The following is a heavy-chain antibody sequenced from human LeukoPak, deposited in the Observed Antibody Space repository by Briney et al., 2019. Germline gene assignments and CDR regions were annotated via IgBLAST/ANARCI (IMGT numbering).Heavy chain of an antibody. D-gene: IGHD3-10*01. CDR1: GFTFSSYW. CDR3: ARGLWVGSGNYYSYYFDY. CDR2: IHTDGSVT. J-gene: IGHJ4*02. Sequence: GGSLRLSCAASGFTFSSYWMHWVRQAPGKGLVWVSRIHTDGSVTNYADSVKGRFTISRDNAKNTLYLQMNSLRAEDTAVYYCARGLWVGSGNYYSYYFDYWGQGTLVTVSS. V-gene: IGHV3-74*01.